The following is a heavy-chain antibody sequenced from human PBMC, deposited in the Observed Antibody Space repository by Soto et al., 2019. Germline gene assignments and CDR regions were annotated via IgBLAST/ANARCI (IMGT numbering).Heavy chain of an antibody. D-gene: IGHD3-16*01. J-gene: IGHJ6*02. V-gene: IGHV4-59*01. CDR3: SRDLAFGGVSRRPYGMDV. CDR2: IYYSGST. Sequence: PSETLSLTCTVSGGSISSYYWSWIRQPPGKGLEWIGYIYYSGSTNYNPSLKSRVTISVYMSKNQFSLKLSSVTAADTAVYYCSRDLAFGGVSRRPYGMDVWGQGTPVTVSS. CDR1: GGSISSYY.